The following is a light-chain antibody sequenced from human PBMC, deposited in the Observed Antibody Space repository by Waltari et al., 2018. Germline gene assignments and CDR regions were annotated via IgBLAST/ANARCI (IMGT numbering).Light chain of an antibody. CDR2: KTY. Sequence: EIVLTQSPGTLPPSPGERATPSCRASKSVARALAWYQQKPGQPPRLLIYKTYTRATGVPDRFSGGGSGTDFSLTISRLEPEDFAVYYCQNYVRLPATFGQGTKVEIK. J-gene: IGKJ1*01. V-gene: IGKV3-20*01. CDR1: KSVARA. CDR3: QNYVRLPAT.